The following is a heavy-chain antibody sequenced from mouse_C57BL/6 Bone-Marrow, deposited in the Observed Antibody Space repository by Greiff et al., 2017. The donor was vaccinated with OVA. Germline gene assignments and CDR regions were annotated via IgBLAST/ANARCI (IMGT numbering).Heavy chain of an antibody. D-gene: IGHD2-10*01. Sequence: VQLQQSGSELRSPGSSVKLSCKDFDSEVFPIAYMSWVRQKPGHGFEWIGGILPSIGRTIYGEKFEDKATLDADTLSNTAYLELNSLTSEDSAIYYCARLAYYDYDAMDYWGQGTSVTVSS. CDR1: DSEVFPIAY. CDR2: ILPSIGRT. J-gene: IGHJ4*01. CDR3: ARLAYYDYDAMDY. V-gene: IGHV15-2*01.